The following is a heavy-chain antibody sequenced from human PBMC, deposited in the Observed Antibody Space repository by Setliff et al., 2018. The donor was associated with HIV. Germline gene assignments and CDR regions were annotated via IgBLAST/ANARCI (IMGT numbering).Heavy chain of an antibody. CDR2: ITGSGDTI. D-gene: IGHD6-19*01. Sequence: GGSLRLSCAVSGFTFSNYEMSWVRQAPGKGPEWVSYITGSGDTIYYADSVKGRFTMSRDNAKDSVYLQMNTLRVEDTAVYYCAREATPRHSSGWVYFDYWGQGMMVTVSS. J-gene: IGHJ4*02. V-gene: IGHV3-48*03. CDR1: GFTFSNYE. CDR3: AREATPRHSSGWVYFDY.